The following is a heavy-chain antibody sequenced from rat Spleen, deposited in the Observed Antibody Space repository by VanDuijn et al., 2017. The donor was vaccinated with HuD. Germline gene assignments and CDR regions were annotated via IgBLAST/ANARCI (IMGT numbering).Heavy chain of an antibody. J-gene: IGHJ2*01. V-gene: IGHV5-29*01. Sequence: EVQLVESGGGLVQPGRSLKLSCAASGFTFSYYGMAWVRQAPTKGLEWVATISYDGTTTYYRDSVKGRFTISRDNAKSTLYLQMDSLRSEDTATYYCATVQRYYFDYWGQGVMVTVSS. CDR3: ATVQRYYFDY. CDR1: GFTFSYYG. D-gene: IGHD1-5*01. CDR2: ISYDGTTT.